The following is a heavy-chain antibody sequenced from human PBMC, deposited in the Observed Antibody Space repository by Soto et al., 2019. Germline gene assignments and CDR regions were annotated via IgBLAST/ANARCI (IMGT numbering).Heavy chain of an antibody. CDR3: ARDGSGTANWIDP. V-gene: IGHV4-31*03. D-gene: IGHD2-15*01. CDR2: IYHTGKT. Sequence: ASETLSLTCFVSGDAIYIGGYYWTWIRQHPGKGLEWIGYIYHTGKTYYNPSLESRVTMSVDTSRNQFSLKLASVTAADTAVYYCARDGSGTANWIDPWGKGTLVTVSS. J-gene: IGHJ5*02. CDR1: GDAIYIGGYY.